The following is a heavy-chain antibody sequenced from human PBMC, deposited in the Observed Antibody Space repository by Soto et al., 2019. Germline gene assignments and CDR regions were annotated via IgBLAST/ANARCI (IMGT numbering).Heavy chain of an antibody. CDR3: ATSPHIVVVTATRFEYYYGMDV. CDR1: GFTFSSYG. J-gene: IGHJ6*02. Sequence: QVQLVESGGGVVQPGRSLRLSCAASGFTFSSYGMHWVRQAPGKGLEWVAVIWYDGSNKYYADSVKGRFTISRDNSKNTLYLQMNSLRAEDTAVYYCATSPHIVVVTATRFEYYYGMDVWGQGTTVTVSS. V-gene: IGHV3-33*01. CDR2: IWYDGSNK. D-gene: IGHD2-21*02.